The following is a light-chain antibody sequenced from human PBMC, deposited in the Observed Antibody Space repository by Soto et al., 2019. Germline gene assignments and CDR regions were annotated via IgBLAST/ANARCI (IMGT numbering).Light chain of an antibody. CDR3: GTWDSSLSAGEGGVV. J-gene: IGLJ2*01. CDR1: SSNIGNNY. Sequence: QSVLTQPPSVSAAPGQKVTISCSGSSSNIGNNYVSWYQQLPGTAPKLLIYDNNKRPSGIPDRFSGSKSGTSATLGITGLQTGDEADYYCGTWDSSLSAGEGGVVFGGGTKLTVL. V-gene: IGLV1-51*01. CDR2: DNN.